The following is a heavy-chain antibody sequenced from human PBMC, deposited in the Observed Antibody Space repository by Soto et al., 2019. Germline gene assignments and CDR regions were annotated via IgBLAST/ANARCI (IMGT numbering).Heavy chain of an antibody. V-gene: IGHV3-30*18. Sequence: GGSLRLSCAASGFTFSSYGMHWVRQAPGKGLEWVAVISYDGSNKYYADSVKGRFTISRDNSKNTLYLQMNSLRAEDTAVYYCAKDPSSSSWYVSNYFDYWGQGTLVTVSS. CDR3: AKDPSSSSWYVSNYFDY. D-gene: IGHD6-13*01. CDR2: ISYDGSNK. J-gene: IGHJ4*02. CDR1: GFTFSSYG.